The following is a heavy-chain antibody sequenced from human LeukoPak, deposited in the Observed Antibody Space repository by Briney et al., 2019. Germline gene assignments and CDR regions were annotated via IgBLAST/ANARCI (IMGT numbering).Heavy chain of an antibody. J-gene: IGHJ3*02. D-gene: IGHD6-13*01. CDR3: ARDCIAAAATGAFDI. Sequence: SGTLSLTCAVSGGSISSSNWWRWVRQPPGKGLEWIGEIYHSGSTNYNPSLKSRVTISVDKSKNQFSLKLSSVTAADTAVYYCARDCIAAAATGAFDIWGQGTMVTVSS. V-gene: IGHV4-4*02. CDR2: IYHSGST. CDR1: GGSISSSNW.